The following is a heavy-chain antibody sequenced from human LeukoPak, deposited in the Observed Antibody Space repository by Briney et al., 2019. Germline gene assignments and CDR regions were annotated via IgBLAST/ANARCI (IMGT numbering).Heavy chain of an antibody. V-gene: IGHV4-34*01. D-gene: IGHD2-2*01. CDR3: ARDLEYCSSTSCPFDY. CDR2: INPSVST. Sequence: PSETLSLTCAVYGGSFSGYYWSWIRQPPGKGLEWIGEINPSVSTNYNPSLKSRVTISVDTSKNQFNLKLNSVTAADTAVYYCARDLEYCSSTSCPFDYWGQGTLVTVSS. J-gene: IGHJ4*02. CDR1: GGSFSGYY.